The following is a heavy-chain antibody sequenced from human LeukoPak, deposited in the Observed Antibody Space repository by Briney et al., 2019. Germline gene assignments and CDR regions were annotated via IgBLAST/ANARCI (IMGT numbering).Heavy chain of an antibody. D-gene: IGHD3-10*01. CDR1: GFTFSSYS. V-gene: IGHV3-21*01. CDR3: AKWFDGPGPFDY. Sequence: GGSLRLSCAASGFTFSSYSMNWARQAPGKGLEWVSSISSSSYIYYADSVKGRFTISRDNAKNSLYLQMNSLRAEDTAVYYCAKWFDGPGPFDYWGQGTLVTVSS. CDR2: ISSSSYI. J-gene: IGHJ4*02.